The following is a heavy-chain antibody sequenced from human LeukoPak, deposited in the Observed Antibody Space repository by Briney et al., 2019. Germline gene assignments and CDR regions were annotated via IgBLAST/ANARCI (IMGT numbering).Heavy chain of an antibody. CDR3: ASDEITIFGVAPSY. CDR2: IYTSGST. J-gene: IGHJ4*02. D-gene: IGHD3-3*01. V-gene: IGHV4-61*02. Sequence: SETLSLTCTVSGGSISSGSDYWSWIRQPAGKGLEWIGRIYTSGSTNYNPSLKSRVTISVDTPKNQFSLKLSSVTAADTAVYYCASDEITIFGVAPSYWGQGTLVTVSS. CDR1: GGSISSGSDY.